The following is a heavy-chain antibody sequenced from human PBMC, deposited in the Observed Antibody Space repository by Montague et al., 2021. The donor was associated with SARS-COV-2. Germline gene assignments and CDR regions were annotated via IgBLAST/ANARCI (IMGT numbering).Heavy chain of an antibody. V-gene: IGHV6-1*01. D-gene: IGHD3-10*01. CDR2: TYYRSKWYN. J-gene: IGHJ6*02. CDR1: GDSVSSNSAA. CDR3: ARGLWFGELLYYYYYCGMDV. Sequence: CAISGDSVSSNSAAWNWIRQSPSRGLEWLGRTYYRSKWYNDYAVSVKSRITINPDTSKNQFSLQLNSATPEDTAVYYCARGLWFGELLYYYYYCGMDVWGQGTTVTVSS.